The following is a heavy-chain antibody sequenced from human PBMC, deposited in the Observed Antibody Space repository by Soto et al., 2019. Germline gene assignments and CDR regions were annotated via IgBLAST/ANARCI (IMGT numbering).Heavy chain of an antibody. CDR3: ARGPHYYYDSSGYYYVPYFDS. CDR1: GGSISSGGYD. CDR2: IYYSGST. Sequence: SETLSLTCTVSGGSISSGGYDFSWIRHHPGKGLEWIGYIYYSGSTYYNPSLKSRVTISVDTSKNQFSLKLSSVTAADTAVYYCARGPHYYYDSSGYYYVPYFDSWGQGTLVTVSS. D-gene: IGHD3-22*01. V-gene: IGHV4-31*03. J-gene: IGHJ4*02.